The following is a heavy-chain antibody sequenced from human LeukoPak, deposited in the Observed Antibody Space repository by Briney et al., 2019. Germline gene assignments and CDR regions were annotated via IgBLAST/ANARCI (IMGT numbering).Heavy chain of an antibody. D-gene: IGHD4-23*01. CDR1: GFTFSSYS. J-gene: IGHJ4*02. CDR2: ISSSSSYI. V-gene: IGHV3-21*01. CDR3: ASLRWLEGQYYFDY. Sequence: GGSLRLSCAASGFTFSSYSMNWVRQAPGKGLEWVSSISSSSSYIYYADSVKGRFTISRDNAKTSLYLQMNSLRAEDTAVYYCASLRWLEGQYYFDYWGQGTLVTVSS.